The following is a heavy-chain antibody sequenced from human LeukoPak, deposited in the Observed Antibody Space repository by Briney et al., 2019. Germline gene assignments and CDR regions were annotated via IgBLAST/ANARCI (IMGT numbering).Heavy chain of an antibody. V-gene: IGHV3-11*01. CDR1: GGSFSGYY. CDR3: ARVVGYGMDV. D-gene: IGHD1-26*01. CDR2: ISSSGSTI. Sequence: LSLTCAVYGGSFSGYYMSWIRQAPGKGLEWVSYISSSGSTIYYADSVKGRFTISRDNAKNSLYLQMNSLRAEDTAVYYCARVVGYGMDVWGQGTTVTVSS. J-gene: IGHJ6*02.